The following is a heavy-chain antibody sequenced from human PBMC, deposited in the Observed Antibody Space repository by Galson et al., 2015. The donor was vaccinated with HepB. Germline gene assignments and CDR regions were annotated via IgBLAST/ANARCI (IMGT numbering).Heavy chain of an antibody. V-gene: IGHV3-23*01. J-gene: IGHJ4*02. CDR2: ISGSGSST. CDR3: AKWGRGELPRGSYFDY. Sequence: SLRLSCAASGFTFSSYAMSWVRQAPGRGLEWVSAISGSGSSTYYADSVKGRFTISRDNSKNTLYLQMNSLRAEDTAVYYCAKWGRGELPRGSYFDYWGQGTLVTVSS. CDR1: GFTFSSYA. D-gene: IGHD1-26*01.